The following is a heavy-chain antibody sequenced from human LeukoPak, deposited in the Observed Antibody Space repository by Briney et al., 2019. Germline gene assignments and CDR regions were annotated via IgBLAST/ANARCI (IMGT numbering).Heavy chain of an antibody. CDR3: AKVRDRLSSFYPAA. Sequence: ASLKVSCKSSGYTFSNYYIHWVRQAPGQGLEWVGWINPKTGITNYVQKFQGRVTMTRDTSITTAYLELSGLTSDDTAMYYCAKVRDRLSSFYPAAWGQGTLVSVSS. D-gene: IGHD6-13*01. J-gene: IGHJ4*02. V-gene: IGHV1-2*02. CDR2: INPKTGIT. CDR1: GYTFSNYY.